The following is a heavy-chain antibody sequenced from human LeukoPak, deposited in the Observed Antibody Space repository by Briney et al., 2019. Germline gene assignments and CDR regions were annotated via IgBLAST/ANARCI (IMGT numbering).Heavy chain of an antibody. D-gene: IGHD3-16*01. CDR1: GYTFTSYA. J-gene: IGHJ5*02. CDR2: INAGNGNT. CDR3: ARDVSRGRWFDP. Sequence: ASVKVSCKASGYTFTSYAMHWVRQAPGQRLEWMGWINAGNGNTKYSQKFQGRVTITRDTSASTAYMELSSLRSEDTAVYYRARDVSRGRWFDPWGQGTLVTVSS. V-gene: IGHV1-3*01.